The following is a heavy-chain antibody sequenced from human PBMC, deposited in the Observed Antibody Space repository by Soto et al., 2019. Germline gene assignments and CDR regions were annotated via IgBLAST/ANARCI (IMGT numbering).Heavy chain of an antibody. V-gene: IGHV4-30-4*01. CDR3: AREWIGAAGTLFAY. CDR2: IYYSGST. CDR1: GGSISSGDYY. D-gene: IGHD6-13*01. J-gene: IGHJ4*02. Sequence: SETLSLTCTVSGGSISSGDYYWSWIRQPPGKGLEWIGYIYYSGSTYYNPSLKSRVTISVDTSKNQFSLKLSSVTAADTAVYYCAREWIGAAGTLFAYRGQRTSVTVSS.